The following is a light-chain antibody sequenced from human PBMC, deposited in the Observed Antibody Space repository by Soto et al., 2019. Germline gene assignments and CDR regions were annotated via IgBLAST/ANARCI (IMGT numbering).Light chain of an antibody. Sequence: DTHMTQCPPPVSTSVGNRVTITRWSSQSISSWLAWYQQKPGKAPKLLIYDAFSLESGVPSRFSGSGSGTEFTLTISSLQPDDFATYYCQQYNSYSQVTFGQGTRLEIK. V-gene: IGKV1-5*01. CDR1: QSISSW. CDR3: QQYNSYSQVT. CDR2: DAF. J-gene: IGKJ5*01.